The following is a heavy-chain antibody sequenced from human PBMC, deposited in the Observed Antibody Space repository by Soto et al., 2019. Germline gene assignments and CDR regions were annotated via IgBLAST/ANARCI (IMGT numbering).Heavy chain of an antibody. CDR3: ARDRAQIAASPPH. D-gene: IGHD6-6*01. J-gene: IGHJ4*02. CDR1: GFTFSSYW. Sequence: EVQLVESGGGLVQPGGSLRLSCAASGFTFSSYWMSWVRQAPGKGLEWVANIKQDGSEKYYVDSVKGRFTISRDNAKNSLYLQMNSLRAEDTAVYYCARDRAQIAASPPHWGQGTLVTVSS. V-gene: IGHV3-7*01. CDR2: IKQDGSEK.